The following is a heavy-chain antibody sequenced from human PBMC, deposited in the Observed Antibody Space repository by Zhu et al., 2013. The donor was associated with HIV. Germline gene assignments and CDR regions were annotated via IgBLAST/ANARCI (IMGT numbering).Heavy chain of an antibody. V-gene: IGHV4-61*01. CDR2: IYYSGST. CDR3: ARADSGYFAFDI. D-gene: IGHD5-12*01. J-gene: IGHJ3*02. CDR1: GGSVSSGSYY. Sequence: VQLQESGPGLVKPSETLSLTCTVSGGSVSSGSYYWSWIRQPPGKGLEWIGYIYYSGSTNYNPSLKSRVTISVDTSKNQFSLKLSSVTAADTAVYYCARADSGYFAFDIWGQGTMVTVSS.